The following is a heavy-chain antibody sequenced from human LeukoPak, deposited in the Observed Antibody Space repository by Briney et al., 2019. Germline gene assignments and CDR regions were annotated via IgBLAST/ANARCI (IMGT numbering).Heavy chain of an antibody. J-gene: IGHJ5*02. CDR1: GGTFSSYA. CDR3: ARGGSGIISSWFDP. CDR2: IIPIFGRA. V-gene: IGHV1-69*06. Sequence: GASVKVSCKASGGTFSSYAISWVRQAPGQGLEWMGGIIPIFGRANYAQKFQGRVTITADKSTSTAYMELSSLRSEDTAVYYCARGGSGIISSWFDPWGQGTLVTVSS. D-gene: IGHD3-10*01.